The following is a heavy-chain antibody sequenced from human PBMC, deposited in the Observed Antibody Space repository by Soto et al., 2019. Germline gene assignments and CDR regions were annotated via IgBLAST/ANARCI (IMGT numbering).Heavy chain of an antibody. J-gene: IGHJ4*02. CDR1: GFTFSSYS. CDR3: ARDRKSTPWYAADY. D-gene: IGHD6-13*01. CDR2: ISGSGGYI. V-gene: IGHV3-21*01. Sequence: GGSVRLSCEGSGFTFSSYSMNWVRQAPGKGLEWVSSISGSGGYIYYADSVKGRFTISRDNAKNSLYLQMTSLRDEDTALYYCARDRKSTPWYAADYWGQGSLLTGSS.